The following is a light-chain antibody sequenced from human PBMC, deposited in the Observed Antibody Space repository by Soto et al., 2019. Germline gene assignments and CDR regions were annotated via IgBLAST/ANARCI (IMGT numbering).Light chain of an antibody. V-gene: IGKV3-20*01. J-gene: IGKJ1*01. CDR2: RTS. CDR1: QSVSSSY. Sequence: EIVLTQSPGTLSLSPGERATLSCRASQSVSSSYLAWYQQKPGQAPRLLIYRTSNRGTGIPDRFSGSGSGTDFTLTMSRLEPEDFAVYWCQQYDSSPRTFGQGTKVDIK. CDR3: QQYDSSPRT.